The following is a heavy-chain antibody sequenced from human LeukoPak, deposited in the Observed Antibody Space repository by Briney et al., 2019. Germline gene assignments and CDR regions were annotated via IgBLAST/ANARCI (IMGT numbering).Heavy chain of an antibody. V-gene: IGHV1-3*01. CDR1: GYTFTSYA. CDR3: ARVSTDILTGYLTFDY. D-gene: IGHD3-9*01. CDR2: INAGNGNT. Sequence: ASVKVSCKASGYTFTSYAMHWVRQAPGQRLEWMGWINAGNGNTKYSQKFQGRVTITRDTSASTAYMELSSLRSEDTAVYYCARVSTDILTGYLTFDYWGQGTLVTVFS. J-gene: IGHJ4*02.